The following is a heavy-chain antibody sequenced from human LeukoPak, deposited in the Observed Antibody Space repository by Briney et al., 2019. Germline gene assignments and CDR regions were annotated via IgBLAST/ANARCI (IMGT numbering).Heavy chain of an antibody. J-gene: IGHJ4*02. CDR2: ISGSGGST. V-gene: IGHV3-23*01. D-gene: IGHD5-12*01. CDR1: GFTFSSYA. Sequence: GGSLRLSCAASGFTFSSYAMSWVRQAPGKGLEWVSAISGSGGSTYYADSVKGRFTISRDNSKNTLYLQMSSLRAEDTAVYYCAKGAGGYSGYGTLDYWGQGTLVTVSS. CDR3: AKGAGGYSGYGTLDY.